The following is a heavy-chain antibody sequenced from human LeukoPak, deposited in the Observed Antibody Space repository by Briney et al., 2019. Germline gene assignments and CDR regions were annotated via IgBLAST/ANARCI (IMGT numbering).Heavy chain of an antibody. CDR2: IYYRGST. J-gene: IGHJ5*02. CDR1: GGSISSSSYY. CDR3: ARHRGYSSRGGWFDP. V-gene: IGHV4-39*07. Sequence: SETLSLTCTVSGGSISSSSYYWGWIRQPPGKGLEWIGSIYYRGSTYYNPSLKSRVTISADTSKNQFSLKLSSVTAADTAVYYCARHRGYSSRGGWFDPWGQGTLVTVSS. D-gene: IGHD6-13*01.